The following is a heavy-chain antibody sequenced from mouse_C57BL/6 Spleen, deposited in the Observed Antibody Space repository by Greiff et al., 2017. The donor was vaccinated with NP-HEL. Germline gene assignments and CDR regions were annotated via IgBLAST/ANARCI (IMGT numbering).Heavy chain of an antibody. V-gene: IGHV3-6*01. J-gene: IGHJ1*03. CDR2: ISYDGSN. CDR3: ASELYSNYSPWYFDV. D-gene: IGHD2-5*01. CDR1: GYSITSGYY. Sequence: DVQLQESGPGLVKPSQSLSLTCSVTGYSITSGYYWNWIRQFPGNKLEWMGYISYDGSNNYNPSLKNRISITRDTSKNQFFLKLNSVTTEDTATYYCASELYSNYSPWYFDVWGTGTTVTVSS.